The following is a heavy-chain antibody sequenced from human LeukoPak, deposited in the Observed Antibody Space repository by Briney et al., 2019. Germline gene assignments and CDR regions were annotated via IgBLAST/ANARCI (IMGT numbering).Heavy chain of an antibody. V-gene: IGHV4-34*01. D-gene: IGHD3-22*01. CDR3: ARENYYDSR. J-gene: IGHJ4*02. Sequence: PSETLSLTCAVYGGSFSGYYWSWIRQPPGKGLEWIGEINHSGSTNYNPSLKSRVTISVDTSKNQFSLKLSSVTAADTAVYYCARENYYDSRWGQGTLVTVSS. CDR2: INHSGST. CDR1: GGSFSGYY.